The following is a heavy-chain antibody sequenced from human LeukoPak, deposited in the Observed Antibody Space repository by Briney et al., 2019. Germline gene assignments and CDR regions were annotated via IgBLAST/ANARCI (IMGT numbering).Heavy chain of an antibody. CDR1: GGSISSSYY. CDR3: ASAEGYYDILTGYAPLDY. CDR2: IYYGGST. D-gene: IGHD3-9*01. V-gene: IGHV4-39*07. Sequence: SETLSFTCTVSGGSISSSYYWGWIRPPPGKGLDWIGSIYYGGSTYYNPSLKSRVTISVDTSKNQFSLKLSSVTAADTAVYYCASAEGYYDILTGYAPLDYWGQGTLVTVSS. J-gene: IGHJ4*02.